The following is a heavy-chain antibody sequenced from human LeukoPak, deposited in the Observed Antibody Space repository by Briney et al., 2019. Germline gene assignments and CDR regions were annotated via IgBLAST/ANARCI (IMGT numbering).Heavy chain of an antibody. CDR3: ARPYCHIVGTTPGCLYFFVS. D-gene: IGHD1-26*01. CDR2: ISFDGSNN. CDR1: GFTFSRYD. J-gene: IGHJ4*02. Sequence: GRSLRLSCAASGFTFSRYDLHWVRQAPGKGLEWVATISFDGSNNYYLDSVKGRFTISRDTSNNTLYLQMNNLRTEDTAVYYCARPYCHIVGTTPGCLYFFVSWGQGTLVTVSS. V-gene: IGHV3-30-3*01.